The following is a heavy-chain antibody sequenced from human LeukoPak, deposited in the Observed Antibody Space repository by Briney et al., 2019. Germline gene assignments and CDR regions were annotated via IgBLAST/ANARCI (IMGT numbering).Heavy chain of an antibody. D-gene: IGHD3-3*01. V-gene: IGHV5-51*01. J-gene: IGHJ4*02. CDR3: ARRFNNYDFWTR. CDR1: GYSFTTYW. Sequence: GESLKISCEGSGYSFTTYWIGWVRQMPGKGLEWMGVIYPGDSDTRYSPSFQGQVTISADKPINTAYLQWSSLKASDTAMYYCARRFNNYDFWTRWGQGTLVTVSS. CDR2: IYPGDSDT.